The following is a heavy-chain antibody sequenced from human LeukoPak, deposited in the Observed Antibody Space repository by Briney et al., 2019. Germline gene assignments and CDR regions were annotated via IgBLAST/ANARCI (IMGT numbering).Heavy chain of an antibody. Sequence: SETLSLTCTVSGGSISSSSYYWGWIRQPPGKGLEWIGSIYYSGSTYYNPSLKSRVTISVDTSKNQFSLKLSSVTAADTAVYYCAFHVLRYFEDMDVWGEGTTVTVSS. CDR2: IYYSGST. CDR1: GGSISSSSYY. D-gene: IGHD3-9*01. CDR3: AFHVLRYFEDMDV. V-gene: IGHV4-39*01. J-gene: IGHJ6*03.